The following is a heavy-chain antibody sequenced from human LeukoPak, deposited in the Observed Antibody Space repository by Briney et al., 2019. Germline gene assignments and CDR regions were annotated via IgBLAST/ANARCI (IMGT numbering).Heavy chain of an antibody. V-gene: IGHV3-7*05. Sequence: GGSLRLSCAASGFTFAPYWMTWVRQAPGKGLEYVATMNRDGSEKYYVDSVKGRFTISRDNSKNSLCLQMNSLRAEDTAVYYCARIRSWAGGIDYWGQGTLVTVSS. CDR3: ARIRSWAGGIDY. D-gene: IGHD3-16*01. CDR1: GFTFAPYW. CDR2: MNRDGSEK. J-gene: IGHJ4*02.